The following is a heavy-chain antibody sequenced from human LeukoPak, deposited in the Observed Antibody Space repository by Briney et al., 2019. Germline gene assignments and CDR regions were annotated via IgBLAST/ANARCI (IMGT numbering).Heavy chain of an antibody. V-gene: IGHV3-74*01. CDR3: VVANCGGDCSH. CDR1: GFTFRSYW. D-gene: IGHD2-21*02. CDR2: INSDGSST. Sequence: GGSLRLSCEASGFTFRSYWMYCVRQAPGKGLVWVSRINSDGSSTSYADSVKGRFTISRDNAKNTLYLHMNSLRAEDTAVYYCVVANCGGDCSHWGQGTLVTVSS. J-gene: IGHJ4*02.